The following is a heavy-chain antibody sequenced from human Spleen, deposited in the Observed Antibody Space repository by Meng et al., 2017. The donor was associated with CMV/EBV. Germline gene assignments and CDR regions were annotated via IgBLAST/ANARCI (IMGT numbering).Heavy chain of an antibody. D-gene: IGHD3-3*01. CDR3: ARERGADYDYCMDV. Sequence: SGFTFSSYSMNWVRQAPGKGLEWVSSISSSSSYIYYADSVKGRFTISRDNAKNSLYLQMNSLRAEDTAVYYCARERGADYDYCMDVWGQGTTVTVSS. V-gene: IGHV3-21*01. CDR1: GFTFSSYS. J-gene: IGHJ6*02. CDR2: ISSSSSYI.